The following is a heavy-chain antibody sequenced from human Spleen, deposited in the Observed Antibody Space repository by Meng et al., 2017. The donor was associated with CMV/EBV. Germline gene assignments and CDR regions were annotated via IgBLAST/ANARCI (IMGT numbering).Heavy chain of an antibody. CDR3: ARVKRYCTGGSCSSTGYYGMDV. CDR1: GGAFSSHA. D-gene: IGHD2-15*01. Sequence: ASVKVSCKASGGAFSSHAISWVRQAPGQGLEWMGVINPNSGGTHYAQKFQGRVSMTGDTSITTAYMELSRLRSDDMAVYYCARVKRYCTGGSCSSTGYYGMDVWGQGTTVTVSS. J-gene: IGHJ6*02. V-gene: IGHV1-2*02. CDR2: INPNSGGT.